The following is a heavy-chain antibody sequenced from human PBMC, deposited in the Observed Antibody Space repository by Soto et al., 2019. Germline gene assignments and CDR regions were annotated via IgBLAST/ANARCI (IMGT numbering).Heavy chain of an antibody. CDR1: GYTFTNYG. CDR3: ARDRKQQLDNWVDP. Sequence: ASVKVSCKTSGYTFTNYGISWVRQAPGQGLEWMGWMNPYNSNRNYAQKFQGRVTMTTDASTSTAYMELRSLTSDDTAVYYCARDRKQQLDNWVDPWGQGTLVTVSS. D-gene: IGHD6-13*01. V-gene: IGHV1-18*04. J-gene: IGHJ5*02. CDR2: MNPYNSNR.